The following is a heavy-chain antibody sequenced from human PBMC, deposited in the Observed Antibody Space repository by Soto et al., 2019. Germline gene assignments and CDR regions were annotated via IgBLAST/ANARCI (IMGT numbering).Heavy chain of an antibody. CDR3: ARDPMGRYYGSGSYYFDY. CDR2: ISYDGSNK. CDR1: RFTFSSYA. Sequence: QVQLVESGGGVVQPGRSLRLSCAASRFTFSSYAMHWVRQAPGKGLEWVAVISYDGSNKYYADSVKGRFTISRDNSKNTLYLQMNSLRAEDTAVYYCARDPMGRYYGSGSYYFDYWGQGTPVTVSS. D-gene: IGHD3-10*01. J-gene: IGHJ4*02. V-gene: IGHV3-30-3*01.